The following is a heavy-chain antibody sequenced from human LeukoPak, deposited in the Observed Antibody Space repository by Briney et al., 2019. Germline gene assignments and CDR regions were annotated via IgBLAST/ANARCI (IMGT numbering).Heavy chain of an antibody. J-gene: IGHJ6*02. Sequence: GASVKVSCEASGYTFTGYYMHWVRQAPGQGLEWMGWINPNSGGTNYAQKFQGRVTMTRATSISTAYMELSRLRSDDKAVYYCARAIIYYYYAMDVWGQGTTGTVSS. V-gene: IGHV1-2*02. CDR1: GYTFTGYY. CDR2: INPNSGGT. CDR3: ARAIIYYYYAMDV. D-gene: IGHD5-24*01.